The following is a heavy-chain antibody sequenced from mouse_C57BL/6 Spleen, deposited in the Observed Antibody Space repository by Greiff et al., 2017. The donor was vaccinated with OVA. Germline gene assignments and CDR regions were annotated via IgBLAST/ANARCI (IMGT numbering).Heavy chain of an antibody. D-gene: IGHD2-3*01. J-gene: IGHJ4*01. CDR3: ARRYDGYYRYYYAMDY. CDR1: GFTFSSYG. CDR2: ISSGGSYT. Sequence: EVMLVESGGDLVKPGGSLKLSCAASGFTFSSYGMSWVRQTPDKRLEWVATISSGGSYTYYPDSVKGRFTISRDNAKNTLYLQMSSLKSEDTAMYYCARRYDGYYRYYYAMDYWGQGTSVTVSS. V-gene: IGHV5-6*02.